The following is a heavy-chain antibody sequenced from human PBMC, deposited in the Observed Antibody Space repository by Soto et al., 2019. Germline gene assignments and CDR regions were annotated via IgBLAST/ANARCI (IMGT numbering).Heavy chain of an antibody. J-gene: IGHJ4*02. V-gene: IGHV4-34*01. CDR2: INHSGST. CDR3: ARGAIIAAHPGKYDY. Sequence: SETLSLTCAVYGGSFSGYYWSWIRQPPGKGLEWIGEINHSGSTNYNPSLKSRVTISVDTSKSQFSLKLSSVTAADTAVYYCARGAIIAAHPGKYDYWGQGTLVTVSS. D-gene: IGHD6-6*01. CDR1: GGSFSGYY.